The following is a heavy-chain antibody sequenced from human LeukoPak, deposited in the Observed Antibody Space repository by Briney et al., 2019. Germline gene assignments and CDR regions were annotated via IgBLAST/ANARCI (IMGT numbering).Heavy chain of an antibody. CDR1: GFTFSSYS. Sequence: GGSLRLSCAASGFTFSSYSMNWVRQAPGKGLEWVSSISSCSSYIYYADSVKGRFTISRDNAKNSLYLQMNSLRAEDTAVYYCASLDIVATIPYYYYGMDVWGKGTTVTVSS. V-gene: IGHV3-21*01. CDR3: ASLDIVATIPYYYYGMDV. CDR2: ISSCSSYI. D-gene: IGHD5-12*01. J-gene: IGHJ6*04.